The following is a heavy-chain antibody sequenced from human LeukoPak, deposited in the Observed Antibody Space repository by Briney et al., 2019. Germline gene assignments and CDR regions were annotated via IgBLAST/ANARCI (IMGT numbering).Heavy chain of an antibody. V-gene: IGHV3-33*01. D-gene: IGHD6-19*01. Sequence: PGGSLRLSCAASGFTFSSYGMHWVRQAPGKGLEWVAVIWYDGSNKYYADSVKGRFTISGDNSKNTPYLQMNSLRAEDTAVYYCARNALAVAGTGHFDYWGQGTLVTVSS. J-gene: IGHJ4*02. CDR1: GFTFSSYG. CDR2: IWYDGSNK. CDR3: ARNALAVAGTGHFDY.